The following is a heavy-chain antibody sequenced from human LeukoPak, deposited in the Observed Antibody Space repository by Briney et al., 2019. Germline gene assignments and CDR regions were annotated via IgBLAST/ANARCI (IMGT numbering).Heavy chain of an antibody. D-gene: IGHD6-19*01. CDR2: INPNSGGT. CDR3: AREEYSSVPFFGMDV. CDR1: GYTFTSYY. J-gene: IGHJ6*02. V-gene: IGHV1-2*06. Sequence: ASVKVSCKASGYTFTSYYMHWVRQAPGQGLEWMGRINPNSGGTNYAQKFQGRVTMTRDTSISTAYVELSRLRSDDTAVYYCAREEYSSVPFFGMDVWGQGTTVTVSS.